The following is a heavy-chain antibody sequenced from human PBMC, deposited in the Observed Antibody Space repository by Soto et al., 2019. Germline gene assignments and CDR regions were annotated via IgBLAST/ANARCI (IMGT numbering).Heavy chain of an antibody. J-gene: IGHJ4*02. CDR2: ISWNSGSI. V-gene: IGHV3-9*01. CDR3: AKDTGPWYSYVDY. Sequence: GGSLRLSCAASGFTFDDYAMHWVRQAPGKGLEWVSGISWNSGSIGYADSVKGRFTISRDNAKNSLYLQMNSLRAEDTALYYCAKDTGPWYSYVDYWGQGTLVTVSS. D-gene: IGHD5-18*01. CDR1: GFTFDDYA.